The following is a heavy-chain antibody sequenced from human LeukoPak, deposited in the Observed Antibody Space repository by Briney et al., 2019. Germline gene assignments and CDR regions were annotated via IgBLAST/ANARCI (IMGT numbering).Heavy chain of an antibody. Sequence: ASVKVSCKASGYTFTSYGISWVRQAPGQGLEWMEWISAYNGNTNYAQKLQGRVTMTTDTSTSTAYMELRSLRSDDTAVYYCARVVTIFGVVIAKNYYYMDVWGKGTTVTVSS. CDR2: ISAYNGNT. J-gene: IGHJ6*03. V-gene: IGHV1-18*01. CDR3: ARVVTIFGVVIAKNYYYMDV. D-gene: IGHD3-3*01. CDR1: GYTFTSYG.